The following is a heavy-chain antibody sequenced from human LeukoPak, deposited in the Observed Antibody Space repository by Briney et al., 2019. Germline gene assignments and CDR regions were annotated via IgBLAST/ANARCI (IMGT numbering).Heavy chain of an antibody. CDR3: ARSQGSRAYFDY. V-gene: IGHV3-21*01. CDR2: ISSSSTSI. CDR1: GFTFRSYD. Sequence: PGGSLRLSCAASGFTFRSYDMHWVRQSPGKGLEWVSSISSSSTSIHYADSLKGRFTISRDNAKNSLYLQMNSLRAEDTAVYYCARSQGSRAYFDYWGQGTLVTVSS. J-gene: IGHJ4*02.